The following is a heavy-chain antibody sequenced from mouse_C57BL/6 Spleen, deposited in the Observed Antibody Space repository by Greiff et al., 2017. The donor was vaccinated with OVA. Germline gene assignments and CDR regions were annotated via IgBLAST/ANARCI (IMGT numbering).Heavy chain of an antibody. CDR2: ISSSGST. CDR1: GYSITSDY. D-gene: IGHD3-3*01. CDR3: ARGGTPNYFDY. V-gene: IGHV3-8*01. Sequence: EVKLVESGPGLAKPSQTLSLTCSVTGYSITSDYWNWIRKFPGHKLEYMGYISSSGSTYYNPSLNSRISITRDTAKNQYYLQLNSVTTEDTATYYCARGGTPNYFDYWGQGTTLTVSS. J-gene: IGHJ2*01.